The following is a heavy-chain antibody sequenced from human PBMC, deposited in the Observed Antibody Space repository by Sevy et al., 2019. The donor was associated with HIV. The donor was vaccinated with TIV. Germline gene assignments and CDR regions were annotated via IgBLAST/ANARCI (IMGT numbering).Heavy chain of an antibody. J-gene: IGHJ6*02. V-gene: IGHV3-64D*06. CDR2: ISSNGGST. Sequence: GGSLRLSCSASGFTFSSYAMHWVRQAPGKGLEYVSAISSNGGSTYYADSVKGRFTISRDNSKNTLYLQMSSLRAEDTAVYYCVKDLSRAAEWLLYYYYYGMDVWGQGTTVTVSS. CDR3: VKDLSRAAEWLLYYYYYGMDV. D-gene: IGHD3-3*01. CDR1: GFTFSSYA.